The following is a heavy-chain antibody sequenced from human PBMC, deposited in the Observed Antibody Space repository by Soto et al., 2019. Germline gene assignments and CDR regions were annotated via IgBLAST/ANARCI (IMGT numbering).Heavy chain of an antibody. V-gene: IGHV3-15*07. Sequence: EVQLVESGGGLVKPGGSLRLSCAASGFTFSNAWMNWVRQAPGKGLEWVGRIKSKTDGGTTDYAAPVKGRFTISRVDSKNTLYLQMNSLKNEDTAVYYCTTDKQSGSLRGNYYYYYYGMDVWGQGTTVTVSS. J-gene: IGHJ6*02. CDR3: TTDKQSGSLRGNYYYYYYGMDV. D-gene: IGHD1-26*01. CDR1: GFTFSNAW. CDR2: IKSKTDGGTT.